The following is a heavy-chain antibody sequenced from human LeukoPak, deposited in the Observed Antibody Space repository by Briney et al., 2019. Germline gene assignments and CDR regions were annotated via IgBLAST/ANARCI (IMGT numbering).Heavy chain of an antibody. D-gene: IGHD3-3*01. Sequence: GGSLRLSCAASGFTFSSYSMNWVRQAPGKGLEWVSSISSSSSYIYYADSVKGRFTISRDNAKNSLYLQMNSLRAEDTAVYYCARDGEFGVVIPFDYWGQGTLVTVSS. V-gene: IGHV3-21*01. CDR2: ISSSSSYI. CDR3: ARDGEFGVVIPFDY. CDR1: GFTFSSYS. J-gene: IGHJ4*02.